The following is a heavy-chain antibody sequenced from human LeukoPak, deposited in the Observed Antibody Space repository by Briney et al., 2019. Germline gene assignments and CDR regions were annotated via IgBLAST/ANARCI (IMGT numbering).Heavy chain of an antibody. Sequence: GGSLRLCCEASGFSFSTYSSFSTYSMTWVRQAPGKGLEWVSSISYNPSYTYYADSVKGRFTISRDNAKNSLYLQMSSLRAEDTAVYYCATPGKLPNYYYYMDVWGKGTTVTVSS. CDR2: ISYNPSYT. D-gene: IGHD2-15*01. CDR1: GFSFSTYS. CDR3: ATPGKLPNYYYYMDV. V-gene: IGHV3-21*01. J-gene: IGHJ6*03.